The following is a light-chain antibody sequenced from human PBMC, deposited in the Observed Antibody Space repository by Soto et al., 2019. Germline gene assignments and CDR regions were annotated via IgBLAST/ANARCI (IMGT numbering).Light chain of an antibody. CDR3: QQYSGYPRT. V-gene: IGKV1-5*01. J-gene: IGKJ1*01. CDR1: QSISSW. CDR2: DAT. Sequence: DIQMTQSPSTLSASVGDRVTITCRASQSISSWLAWYQQRPGKAPRLLIYDATSLESGVPSRFSGSESGTEFTLTISSLQPDDFATHYCQQYSGYPRTFGQGTKVEIK.